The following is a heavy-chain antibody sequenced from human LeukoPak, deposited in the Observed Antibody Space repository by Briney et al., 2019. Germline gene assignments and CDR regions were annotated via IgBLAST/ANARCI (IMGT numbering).Heavy chain of an antibody. CDR3: AKGGYDNNDFYSDD. J-gene: IGHJ4*02. Sequence: NSSETLSLTCSVSGGSITSNHWNWIRQRPGMGLEWLGFIYSSGSTNYNPYLRSRITISAETSKNQFSLELRSVTAADTAVYYCAKGGYDNNDFYSDDWGERTLVLVSA. D-gene: IGHD2-15*01. CDR2: IYSSGST. CDR1: GGSITSNH. V-gene: IGHV4-59*13.